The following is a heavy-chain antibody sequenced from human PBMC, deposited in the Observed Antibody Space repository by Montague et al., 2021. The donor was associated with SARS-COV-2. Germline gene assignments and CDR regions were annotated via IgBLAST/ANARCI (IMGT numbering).Heavy chain of an antibody. D-gene: IGHD5-12*01. Sequence: SETLSLTCTVTGGPISGSSYYWVWIRQSPGKGLEWIASVDYGGNTXYSPTLKSRLTISVDTSKNQFSLKFDSVTAAATALYYCARRGYSYVLGDWGRGTLVTVSS. J-gene: IGHJ4*02. CDR3: ARRGYSYVLGD. CDR2: VDYGGNT. CDR1: GGPISGSSYY. V-gene: IGHV4-39*01.